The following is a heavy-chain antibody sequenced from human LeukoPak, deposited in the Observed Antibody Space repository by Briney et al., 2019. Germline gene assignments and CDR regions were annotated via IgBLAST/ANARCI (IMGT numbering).Heavy chain of an antibody. Sequence: GGSLRLSCAASGFTFSSYAVHWVRQAPGKGLEWVAVISYDGSNKYYADSVKGLFTISRDSSKNTLYLQMNRLRAEDTAVYYCARGPRRIIVVVPAAKPLDYWGQGTLVTVSS. CDR2: ISYDGSNK. V-gene: IGHV3-30*04. D-gene: IGHD2-2*01. CDR3: ARGPRRIIVVVPAAKPLDY. J-gene: IGHJ4*02. CDR1: GFTFSSYA.